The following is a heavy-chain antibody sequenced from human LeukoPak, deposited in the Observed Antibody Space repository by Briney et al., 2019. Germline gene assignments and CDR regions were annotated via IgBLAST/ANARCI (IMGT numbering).Heavy chain of an antibody. Sequence: PGGSLRLSCAASGFTFSSYGMSWVRQAPGKGLEWVSAISGSGGSTYYADSVKGRFTISRDNSKNTLYLQMNGLRAEDTAVYYCAKRYDSSGYYAYYYYYMDVWGKGTTVTVSS. CDR2: ISGSGGST. V-gene: IGHV3-23*01. CDR1: GFTFSSYG. J-gene: IGHJ6*03. D-gene: IGHD3-22*01. CDR3: AKRYDSSGYYAYYYYYMDV.